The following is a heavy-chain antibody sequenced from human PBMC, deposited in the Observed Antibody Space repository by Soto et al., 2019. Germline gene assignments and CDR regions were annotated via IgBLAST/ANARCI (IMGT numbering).Heavy chain of an antibody. D-gene: IGHD5-12*01. V-gene: IGHV1-69*02. CDR1: GGTFSSYT. Sequence: QVQLVQSGAEVKKPGSSVKVSCKASGGTFSSYTISWVRQAPGQGLEWMGRIIPILGIANYAQKFQGRVTITADKSTSTAYMELSSLRSEDTALYYCASAYSGYFMNVWGQGTTVTVSS. CDR2: IIPILGIA. CDR3: ASAYSGYFMNV. J-gene: IGHJ6*02.